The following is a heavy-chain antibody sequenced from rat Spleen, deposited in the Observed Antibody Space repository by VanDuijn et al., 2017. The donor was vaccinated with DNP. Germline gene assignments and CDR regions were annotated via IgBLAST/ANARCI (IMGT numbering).Heavy chain of an antibody. J-gene: IGHJ2*01. V-gene: IGHV5-29*01. Sequence: EVQLVESDGGLVQPGRSLKVSCAASGFTFSDSYMAWVRQAPTKGLEWVATISYDSSSTYYRGSVKGRFTISRDNAKSTLYLQMGSLRSEDTATYYWTKIGAVTGTFDYWGQGVMVTVSS. CDR3: TKIGAVTGTFDY. D-gene: IGHD5-1*01. CDR1: GFTFSDSY. CDR2: ISYDSSST.